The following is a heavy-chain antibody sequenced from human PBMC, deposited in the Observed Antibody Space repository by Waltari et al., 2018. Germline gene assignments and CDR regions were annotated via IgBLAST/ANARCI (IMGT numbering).Heavy chain of an antibody. CDR1: GVSISSRNW. J-gene: IGHJ5*02. V-gene: IGHV4-4*02. CDR3: ARDRGLRGGYDS. CDR2: IHPSGTT. Sequence: QVQLQESGPGLVTPSGTLSLTCAVSGVSISSRNWWSWVRQPPGKGLEWLGEIHPSGTTNYNPSLKSRVTISVDNSKNQFSLKLSSVTAADTAVYYCARDRGLRGGYDSWGQGTLVTVSS. D-gene: IGHD5-12*01.